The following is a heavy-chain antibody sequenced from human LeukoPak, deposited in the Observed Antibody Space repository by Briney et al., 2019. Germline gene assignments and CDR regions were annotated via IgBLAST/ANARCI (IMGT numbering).Heavy chain of an antibody. CDR1: GFTFSSYN. CDR2: ISSSSRTI. CDR3: ARDVDGSFDY. Sequence: HPGGSLRLSCAASGFTFSSYNMNWVRQAPGKGLEWVSYISSSSRTIYYADSVKGRFTISRDNAKNSLYLQMNSLRAEDTAVYYCARDVDGSFDYWGQGTLVTVSS. D-gene: IGHD5-24*01. V-gene: IGHV3-48*01. J-gene: IGHJ4*02.